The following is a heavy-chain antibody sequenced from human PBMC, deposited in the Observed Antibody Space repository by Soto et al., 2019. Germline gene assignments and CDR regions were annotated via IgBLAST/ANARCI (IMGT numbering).Heavy chain of an antibody. Sequence: QVQLVQSGAEVKKSGASVKVSCKASGYTFTSHDINWVRQATVQGLEWMGWMNPNSGNTGYAQKFQGRVTMTRNTSISTAYIELSSLRAEDTAVYYCAGVDYGDYARFWGQGTPVTVSS. D-gene: IGHD4-17*01. J-gene: IGHJ4*02. CDR2: MNPNSGNT. CDR3: AGVDYGDYARF. V-gene: IGHV1-8*01. CDR1: GYTFTSHD.